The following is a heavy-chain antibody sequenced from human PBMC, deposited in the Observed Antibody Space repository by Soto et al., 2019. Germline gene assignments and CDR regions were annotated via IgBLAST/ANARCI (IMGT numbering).Heavy chain of an antibody. V-gene: IGHV4-39*01. CDR1: GGSISSSSYY. CDR2: IYYSGST. J-gene: IGHJ4*02. D-gene: IGHD3-3*01. Sequence: SETLSLTCTVSGGSISSSSYYWGWIRQPPGKGLEWIGSIYYSGSTYYNPSLKSRVTISVDTSKNQFSLKLSSVTAADTAVYYCARLTSITIFRVVNGPLDFDYWGQGTLVTVSS. CDR3: ARLTSITIFRVVNGPLDFDY.